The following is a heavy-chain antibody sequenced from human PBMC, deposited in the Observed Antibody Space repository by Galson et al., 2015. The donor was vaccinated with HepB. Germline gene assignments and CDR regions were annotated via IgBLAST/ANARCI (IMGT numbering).Heavy chain of an antibody. CDR3: ASPTHYYYDGMDV. Sequence: SVTVSCKASGYTFTSYYMHWVRQAPGQGLEWMGIINPSGGSTSYAQKFQGRVTMTRDTSTSTVYMELSSLRSEDTAVYYCASPTHYYYDGMDVWGQGTTVAVSS. CDR1: GYTFTSYY. CDR2: INPSGGST. V-gene: IGHV1-46*01. J-gene: IGHJ6*02. D-gene: IGHD4-17*01.